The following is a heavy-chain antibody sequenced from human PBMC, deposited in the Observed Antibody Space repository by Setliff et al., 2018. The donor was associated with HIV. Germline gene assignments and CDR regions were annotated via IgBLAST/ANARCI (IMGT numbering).Heavy chain of an antibody. CDR3: ARDFYGTSGHPEGYFQH. J-gene: IGHJ1*01. CDR2: INPTGGST. CDR1: GYTFTSYY. V-gene: IGHV1-46*01. D-gene: IGHD3-22*01. Sequence: ASVKVSCKASGYTFTSYYMHWVRQAPGQGLEWMGIINPTGGSTTYAQKFQGRVTMTRDVSTSTVYMELSSLRSEDRAMYYCARDFYGTSGHPEGYFQHWGQGTLVTVSS.